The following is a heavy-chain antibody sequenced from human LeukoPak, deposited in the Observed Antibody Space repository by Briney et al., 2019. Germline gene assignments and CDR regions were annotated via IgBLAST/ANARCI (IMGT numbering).Heavy chain of an antibody. D-gene: IGHD1-26*01. J-gene: IGHJ4*02. CDR2: IRGGGGGT. CDR1: GFTFSSIA. CDR3: AKDLGRYRNSFLDY. Sequence: PGGSLRLSCAASGFTFSSIAMSWVRQAPDKGLEWVSTIRGGGGGTYYADSVKGRFTISRDNSKNTLYLQMNSLRADDTAVYYRAKDLGRYRNSFLDYGGQGNLVTVSS. V-gene: IGHV3-23*01.